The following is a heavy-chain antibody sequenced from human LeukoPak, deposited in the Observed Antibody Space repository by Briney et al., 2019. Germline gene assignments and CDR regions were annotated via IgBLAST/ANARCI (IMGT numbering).Heavy chain of an antibody. V-gene: IGHV3-7*03. CDR1: GFIFNNYW. Sequence: PGGSLRLSCAASGFIFNNYWMSWVRQAPGKGLEWVANIKRDGSEKYYVDSVKGRFTISRDNAKNSLYLQLNSLTADDTAVYYFGRKGYSHLVYYFDNWGQGTLVSVSS. D-gene: IGHD6-13*01. CDR2: IKRDGSEK. CDR3: GRKGYSHLVYYFDN. J-gene: IGHJ4*02.